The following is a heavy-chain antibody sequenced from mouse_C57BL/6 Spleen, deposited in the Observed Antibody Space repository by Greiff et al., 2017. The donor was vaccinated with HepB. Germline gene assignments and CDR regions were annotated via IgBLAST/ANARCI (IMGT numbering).Heavy chain of an antibody. J-gene: IGHJ1*03. V-gene: IGHV1-26*01. Sequence: EVQLQQSGPELVKPGASVKISCKASGYTFTDYYMNWVKQSHGPSLEWIGDINPNNGGTSYNQKFKGKATLTVDKSSSTAYMDLRSLTSVDSAVDYCARSGTVVPHWYVDVWGTGTTVTVSS. CDR3: ARSGTVVPHWYVDV. D-gene: IGHD1-1*01. CDR1: GYTFTDYY. CDR2: INPNNGGT.